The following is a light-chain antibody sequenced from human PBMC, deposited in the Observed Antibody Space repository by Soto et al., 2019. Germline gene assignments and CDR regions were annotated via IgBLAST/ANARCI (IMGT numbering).Light chain of an antibody. V-gene: IGKV1-5*03. J-gene: IGKJ1*01. Sequence: DIQMTQSPSSLSASVGDRVTITCRASQSISSYLNWYQQKPGKAPKLLIYKASSLESGVPSRFSGSGSGTEFTLTISSLQPDDFATYYCQSRTFGQGTKVDIK. CDR2: KAS. CDR3: QSRT. CDR1: QSISSY.